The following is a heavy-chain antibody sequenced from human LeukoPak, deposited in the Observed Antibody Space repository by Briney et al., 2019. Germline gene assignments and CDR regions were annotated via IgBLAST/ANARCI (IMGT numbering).Heavy chain of an antibody. CDR1: GYTFTGYY. J-gene: IGHJ5*02. Sequence: GASVKVSCKASGYTFTGYYMHWVRQAPGQGLEWMGWINPNSGGTNYAQTFQGRVTMTRDTSISTAYMELSRVRSDDTAVYYCARGDIVVVPAAKGAYNWFDPWGQGTLVTVSS. V-gene: IGHV1-2*02. D-gene: IGHD2-2*01. CDR3: ARGDIVVVPAAKGAYNWFDP. CDR2: INPNSGGT.